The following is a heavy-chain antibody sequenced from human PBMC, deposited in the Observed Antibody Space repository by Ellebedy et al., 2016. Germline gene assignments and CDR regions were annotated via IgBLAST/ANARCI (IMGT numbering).Heavy chain of an antibody. V-gene: IGHV3-23*01. CDR2: ISGDGSST. CDR3: RQGHYADY. CDR1: GFTFSSYL. Sequence: GESLKISXAASGFTFSSYLMSWVRQAPGKGLEWVSTISGDGSSTYFADSVKGRFTISRDNSKNTMYLQMNSLRADDTAVYYCRQGHYADYWGQGTLVTVSS. J-gene: IGHJ4*02.